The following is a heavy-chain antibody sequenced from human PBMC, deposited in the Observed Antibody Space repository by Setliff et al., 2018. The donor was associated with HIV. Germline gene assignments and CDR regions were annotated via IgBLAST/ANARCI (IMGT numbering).Heavy chain of an antibody. CDR3: ARGRSCSSSSCYLVYYYYYGMDV. CDR2: IIHTGST. D-gene: IGHD2-2*01. Sequence: SETLSLTCAVYGGSFSGYYWSWIRQPPGKGLEWIGEIIHTGSTNYNPSLKSRVTISVDTSKNQFSLRLSSVTAADTAVYYCARGRSCSSSSCYLVYYYYYGMDVWGHGSTVNRLL. V-gene: IGHV4-34*01. CDR1: GGSFSGYY. J-gene: IGHJ6*02.